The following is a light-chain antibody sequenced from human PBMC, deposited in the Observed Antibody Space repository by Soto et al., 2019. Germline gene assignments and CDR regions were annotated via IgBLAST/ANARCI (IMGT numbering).Light chain of an antibody. J-gene: IGKJ5*01. CDR1: PSVTNL. Sequence: EIVLTQSPSTLSLSAGERATISCRASPSVTNLLAWYQKKPGQAPRLLIYGAFNRATGIPARFSGSGSGTDLTLTISSLETEDSAVYYCQQRNVWPPVTFGQGTRLEIK. CDR3: QQRNVWPPVT. V-gene: IGKV3-11*01. CDR2: GAF.